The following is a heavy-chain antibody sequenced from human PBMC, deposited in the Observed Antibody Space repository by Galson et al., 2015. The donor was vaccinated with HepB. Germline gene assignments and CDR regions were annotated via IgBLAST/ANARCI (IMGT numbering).Heavy chain of an antibody. V-gene: IGHV3-33*06. CDR3: AKERSQSYSDC. Sequence: SLRLSCAASGFTFSSYGLHWVRQAPGKGLEWVAVIWYDGSNRYYADSVKGRFTISRDNSKNTLYLQMNGLRVEDTAIYYCAKERSQSYSDCWGQGALVTVSS. CDR2: IWYDGSNR. J-gene: IGHJ4*02. CDR1: GFTFSSYG. D-gene: IGHD3-10*01.